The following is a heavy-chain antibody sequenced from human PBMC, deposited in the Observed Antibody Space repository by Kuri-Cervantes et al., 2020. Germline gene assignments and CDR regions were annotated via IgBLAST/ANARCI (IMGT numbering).Heavy chain of an antibody. J-gene: IGHJ4*02. CDR2: ISYDGSNK. CDR3: ARDSHDIVDY. V-gene: IGHV3-30*03. Sequence: LSLTCAASGFTFSSYGMHWVRQAPGKGLEWVAVISYDGSNKYYADSVKGRFTISRDNSKNTLYLQMNSLRAEDTAVYYCARDSHDIVDYLGQGTLVTVSS. CDR1: GFTFSSYG. D-gene: IGHD3-9*01.